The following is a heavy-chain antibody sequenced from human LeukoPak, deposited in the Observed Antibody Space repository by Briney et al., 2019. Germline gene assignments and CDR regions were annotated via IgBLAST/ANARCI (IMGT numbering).Heavy chain of an antibody. CDR2: MYYSGST. V-gene: IGHV4-39*01. Sequence: SETLSLTCTVSGGSISSSSPYYWGWIRQPPGKRLEWIGSMYYSGSTYYNPSLKSRVTIFVDTSKNQFSLKVRSVAAADTAVYYCVKHTHSGYDLSHWGQGTLVTVSS. CDR3: VKHTHSGYDLSH. J-gene: IGHJ4*02. D-gene: IGHD5-12*01. CDR1: GGSISSSSPYY.